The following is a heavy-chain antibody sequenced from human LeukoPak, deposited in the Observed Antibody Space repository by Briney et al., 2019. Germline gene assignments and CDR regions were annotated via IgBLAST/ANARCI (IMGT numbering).Heavy chain of an antibody. V-gene: IGHV3-23*01. CDR3: AKCSPLWFGELCHYFDY. J-gene: IGHJ4*02. Sequence: GSLRLSCAASGFTFSSYAMSWVRQAPGKGLEWVSAISGSGGSTYYADSVKGRFTISRDNSKNTLYLQMNSLRAEDTAVYYCAKCSPLWFGELCHYFDYWGQGTLVTVSS. D-gene: IGHD3-10*01. CDR2: ISGSGGST. CDR1: GFTFSSYA.